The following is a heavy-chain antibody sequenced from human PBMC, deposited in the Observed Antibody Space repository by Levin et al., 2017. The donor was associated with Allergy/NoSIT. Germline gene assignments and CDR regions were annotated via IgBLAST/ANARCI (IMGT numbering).Heavy chain of an antibody. J-gene: IGHJ4*02. CDR1: GFTFSTYA. V-gene: IGHV3-21*01. Sequence: PGGCLRLFCAASGFTFSTYAMNWVRQAPGEGLEWVSSISSSSSYIYYADSVKGRFTISRDNAENSLYLQMNSLRAEDTAVYYCARDRNSGSGSSTPYFDYWGQGSLVTVSS. CDR2: ISSSSSYI. D-gene: IGHD1-26*01. CDR3: ARDRNSGSGSSTPYFDY.